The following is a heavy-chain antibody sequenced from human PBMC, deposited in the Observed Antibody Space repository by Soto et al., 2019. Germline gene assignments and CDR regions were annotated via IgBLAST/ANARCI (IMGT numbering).Heavy chain of an antibody. Sequence: QVQLVQSGAEVKKPGSSVKVSCKASGGTFSSYAISWVRQAPGQGLEWMGGIIPIFGTANYAQKFQGRVTITADESTSTANMELSSLRSEDTAVYYCEREGTTFQYYYYGMDVWGQGTTVTVSS. V-gene: IGHV1-69*01. D-gene: IGHD4-17*01. CDR1: GGTFSSYA. CDR3: EREGTTFQYYYYGMDV. J-gene: IGHJ6*02. CDR2: IIPIFGTA.